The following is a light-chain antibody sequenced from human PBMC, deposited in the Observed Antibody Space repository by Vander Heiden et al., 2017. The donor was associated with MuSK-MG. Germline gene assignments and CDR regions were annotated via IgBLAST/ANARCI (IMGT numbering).Light chain of an antibody. CDR3: QQYYSSPPIT. V-gene: IGKV4-1*01. CDR2: WAS. J-gene: IGKJ5*01. CDR1: QSVLYSSNNKNY. Sequence: DIVMTQSPDPLAVSLGERATINCKSSQSVLYSSNNKNYLAWYQQKPGQPPKLLIYWASTREPGVPDRFSGSGSGTDFTLTISSLQAEDVAVYYCQQYYSSPPITFGQGTRLEIK.